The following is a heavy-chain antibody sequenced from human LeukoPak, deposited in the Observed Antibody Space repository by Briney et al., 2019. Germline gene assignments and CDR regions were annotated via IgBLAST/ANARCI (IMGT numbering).Heavy chain of an antibody. CDR3: ARHLRTFITMIVVAYDY. D-gene: IGHD3-22*01. Sequence: SGGSLRLSCAASGFTFSDYYMNWIRQAPGKGLEWVSYISSSGSTIYYADSVKGRFTISRDNAKNSLYLQMNSLRAEDTAVYYCARHLRTFITMIVVAYDYWGQGTLVTVSS. J-gene: IGHJ4*02. CDR2: ISSSGSTI. CDR1: GFTFSDYY. V-gene: IGHV3-11*01.